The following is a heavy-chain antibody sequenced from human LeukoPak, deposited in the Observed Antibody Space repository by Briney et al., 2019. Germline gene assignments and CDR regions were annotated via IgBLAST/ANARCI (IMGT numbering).Heavy chain of an antibody. D-gene: IGHD1-14*01. CDR3: ARGVEPLAANTLAY. CDR1: GFTVITND. J-gene: IGHJ4*02. V-gene: IGHV3-53*01. CDR2: LYSDGNT. Sequence: GGSLRLSCAASGFTVITNDMTWVRQPQGKGPEWVSVLYSDGNTKYADSVQGRFTISRDNSKNTLYHEMNSLSPDDTAVYYCARGVEPLAANTLAYWGQGTLVTVSS.